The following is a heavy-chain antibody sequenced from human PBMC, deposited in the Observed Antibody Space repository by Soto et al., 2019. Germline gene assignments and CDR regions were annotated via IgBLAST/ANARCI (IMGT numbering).Heavy chain of an antibody. CDR1: GGSISSNSYS. V-gene: IGHV4-61*05. CDR2: IFDSGST. CDR3: ARVGAAAAPGYFDY. D-gene: IGHD6-13*01. Sequence: SETLSLTCSVSGGSISSNSYSWGWIRQPPGKGLEWIGTIFDSGSTNYNPSLKSRVTISVDTSKNQFSLKVRSVTAADTAVYYCARVGAAAAPGYFDYWSQGTLVTVSS. J-gene: IGHJ4*02.